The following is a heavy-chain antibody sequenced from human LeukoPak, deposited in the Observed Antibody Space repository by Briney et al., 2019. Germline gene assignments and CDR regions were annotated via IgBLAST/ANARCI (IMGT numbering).Heavy chain of an antibody. CDR2: ISSSSSYI. CDR3: ARDKYNWFDP. J-gene: IGHJ5*02. CDR1: GFTFSSYS. Sequence: GGSLRLSCAASGFTFSSYSMNWVRQAPGKGLEWVSSISSSSSYIYYADSVKGRFTISRDNSKNTLYLQMNSLRAEDTAVYYCARDKYNWFDPWGQGTLVTVSS. V-gene: IGHV3-21*01.